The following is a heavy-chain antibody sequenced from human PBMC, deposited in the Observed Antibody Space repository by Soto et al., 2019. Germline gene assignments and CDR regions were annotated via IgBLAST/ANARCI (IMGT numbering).Heavy chain of an antibody. J-gene: IGHJ3*02. Sequence: SETLSLTCAVSGGSISSGGYSWSWIRQPPGKGLEWIGYIYHSGSTYYNPSLKSRVTISVDRSKNQFSLKLSSVTAADTAVYYCARGLYPRPEPNYYDSSGARGAFDIWGQGTMVTVSS. CDR3: ARGLYPRPEPNYYDSSGARGAFDI. D-gene: IGHD3-22*01. CDR1: GGSISSGGYS. V-gene: IGHV4-30-2*01. CDR2: IYHSGST.